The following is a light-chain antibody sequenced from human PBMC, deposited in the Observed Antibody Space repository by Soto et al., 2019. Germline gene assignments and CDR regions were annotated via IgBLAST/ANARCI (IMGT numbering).Light chain of an antibody. V-gene: IGKV3-15*01. CDR2: GAS. CDR1: QSVNSN. CDR3: QQYNNWLWT. Sequence: EIVITQSPATVSVSPGERATLSCRASQSVNSNLVWYQHKPGQAPRLLIYGASTRATGIPARFSGSGSGTDFTLTISSLQSEDFALYYCQQYNNWLWTFGQGTRVEI. J-gene: IGKJ1*01.